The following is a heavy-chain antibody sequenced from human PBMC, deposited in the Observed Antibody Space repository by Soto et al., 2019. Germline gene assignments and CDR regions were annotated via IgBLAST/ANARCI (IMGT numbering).Heavy chain of an antibody. CDR2: IIPIFGTA. CDR3: AGGNDYVLGSYRYLEYFQH. D-gene: IGHD3-16*02. V-gene: IGHV1-69*01. CDR1: GGTFSSYA. Sequence: QVQLVQSGAEVKKPGSSVKVSCKASGGTFSSYAISWVRQAPGQGLEWMGGIIPIFGTANYAQKFQGRVTITADESTSTADMELSSLRSEDTAVYYCAGGNDYVLGSYRYLEYFQHCFQGTLVTVSS. J-gene: IGHJ1*01.